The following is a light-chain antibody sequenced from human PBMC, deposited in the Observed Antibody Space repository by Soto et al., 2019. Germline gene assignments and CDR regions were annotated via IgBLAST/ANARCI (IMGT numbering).Light chain of an antibody. CDR3: QQRSNWPLFT. CDR2: DAS. V-gene: IGKV3-11*02. CDR1: QSVSNY. Sequence: EIVLTQSPATLSLSPGDRASLSCRASQSVSNYLAWYQQKPGQAPRLLIYDASNRATGIPARCSGSGSGRDFTLTIISLEPEDCAVYYCQQRSNWPLFTFGPGTKVDIK. J-gene: IGKJ3*01.